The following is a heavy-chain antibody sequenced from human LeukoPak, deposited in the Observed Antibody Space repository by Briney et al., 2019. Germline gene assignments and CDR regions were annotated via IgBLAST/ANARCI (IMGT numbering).Heavy chain of an antibody. J-gene: IGHJ3*02. CDR1: GFTFRSHA. V-gene: IGHV3-23*01. Sequence: GGSLRLSCVGSGFTFRSHAMSWVRQAPEEGLEFVSGIYENGGTTYYADSVKGRFSISRDNSKNTLYLQMDSLRAEDTAVYYCARAGGINDCSTTSCYLGAFDIWGQGTMVTVSS. D-gene: IGHD2-2*01. CDR3: ARAGGINDCSTTSCYLGAFDI. CDR2: IYENGGTT.